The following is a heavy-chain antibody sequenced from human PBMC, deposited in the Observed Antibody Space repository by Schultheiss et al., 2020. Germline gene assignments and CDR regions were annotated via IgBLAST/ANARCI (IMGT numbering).Heavy chain of an antibody. CDR3: AKDKMATITLYYFDY. D-gene: IGHD5-24*01. CDR1: GFTFDDYA. CDR2: ISWNSGSI. Sequence: GGSLRLSCAASGFTFDDYAMHWVRQAPGKGLEWVSGISWNSGSIGYADCVKGRFTISRDNAKNSLYLQMNSLRAEDTALYYCAKDKMATITLYYFDYWGQGTLVTVSS. J-gene: IGHJ4*02. V-gene: IGHV3-9*01.